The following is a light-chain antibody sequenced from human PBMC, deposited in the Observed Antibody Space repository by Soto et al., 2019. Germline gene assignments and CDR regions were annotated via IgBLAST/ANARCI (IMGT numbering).Light chain of an antibody. V-gene: IGKV3-20*01. Sequence: EIVLTQSPGTLSLSPGEGATLSCRASQSGSSTYLAWYQQKPGQAPRLLIYGASSRATDIPDRFSGSESGTDFTLTISRLEPEDVAVYYCQHYGSQPLYTLGQGSKLEIK. J-gene: IGKJ2*01. CDR2: GAS. CDR1: QSGSSTY. CDR3: QHYGSQPLYT.